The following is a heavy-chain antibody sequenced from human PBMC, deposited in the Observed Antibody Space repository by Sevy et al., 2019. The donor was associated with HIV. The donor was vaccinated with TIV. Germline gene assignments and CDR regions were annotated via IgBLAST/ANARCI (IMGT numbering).Heavy chain of an antibody. CDR3: ARDRHYDFWSGVGYYYYYGMDV. J-gene: IGHJ6*02. CDR1: GFTFSSYS. V-gene: IGHV3-48*01. D-gene: IGHD3-3*01. CDR2: ISSSSSTI. Sequence: GGSLRLSCAASGFTFSSYSMNWVRQAPGKGLEWVSYISSSSSTIYYADSVKGRFTISRDNAKNSLYLQMNSLRAEDRAVYYCARDRHYDFWSGVGYYYYYGMDVWGQGTTVTVSS.